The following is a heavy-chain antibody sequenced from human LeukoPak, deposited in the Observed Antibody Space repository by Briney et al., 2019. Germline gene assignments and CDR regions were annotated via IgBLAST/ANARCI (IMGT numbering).Heavy chain of an antibody. CDR2: IWYDGSNK. CDR3: AKVASIAVAADAFDT. D-gene: IGHD6-19*01. V-gene: IGHV3-33*06. J-gene: IGHJ3*02. CDR1: GFTFSSYG. Sequence: GRSLRLSCAASGFTFSSYGMHWVSQAPGKGLEWVAVIWYDGSNKYYADSVKGRFTISRDNSKNTLYLQMNSLRAEDTAVYYCAKVASIAVAADAFDTWGQGTMVTVSS.